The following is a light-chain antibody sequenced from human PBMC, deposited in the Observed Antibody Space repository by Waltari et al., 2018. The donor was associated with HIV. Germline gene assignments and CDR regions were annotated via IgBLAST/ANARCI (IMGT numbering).Light chain of an antibody. J-gene: IGLJ2*01. Sequence: QSVLTQPPSASGTPGQRVTISCSGTTSNVGSNFVSWYQHLPGTAPKLLIYRDNQRPSGVPARFSVSKSGASVSLAISGLRSEDEGDYYCAAWDDGLNALFGGGTKLTVL. V-gene: IGLV1-47*01. CDR2: RDN. CDR1: TSNVGSNF. CDR3: AAWDDGLNAL.